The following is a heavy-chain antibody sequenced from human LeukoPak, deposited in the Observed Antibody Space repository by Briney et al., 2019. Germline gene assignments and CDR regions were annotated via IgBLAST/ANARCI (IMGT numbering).Heavy chain of an antibody. CDR1: GGSISSGSYY. J-gene: IGHJ5*02. Sequence: SQTLSLTCTVSGGSISSGSYYWSWIRQPAGKGLEWIGRIYTSGSTNYNPSLKSRVNISVDTSKNQFSLKLSSVTAADTAVYYCASRTYGSGKSWFDPWGQGTLVTVSS. CDR2: IYTSGST. D-gene: IGHD3-10*01. V-gene: IGHV4-61*02. CDR3: ASRTYGSGKSWFDP.